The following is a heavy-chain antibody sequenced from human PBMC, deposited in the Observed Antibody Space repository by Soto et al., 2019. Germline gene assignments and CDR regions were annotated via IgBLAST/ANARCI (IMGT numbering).Heavy chain of an antibody. J-gene: IGHJ4*02. V-gene: IGHV1-18*01. Sequence: QVQLMQSRPDMKKPGASVQVSCKASGYSFVNYGIIWVRQAPGQGLEWMGWISGFNGKTNYAQHLQDRVTMTTEKSTGTAYMELRSLTSDDTAVCYCARVANGLFFDYWGQGTPVTVSS. D-gene: IGHD3-10*01. CDR1: GYSFVNYG. CDR2: ISGFNGKT. CDR3: ARVANGLFFDY.